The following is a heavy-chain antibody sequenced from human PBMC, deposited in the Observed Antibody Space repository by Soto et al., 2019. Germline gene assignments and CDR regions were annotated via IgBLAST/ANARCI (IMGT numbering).Heavy chain of an antibody. CDR2: IYHSGST. Sequence: PSETLSLTCAVSGYSISGGYYWGWIRQPPGKGLEWIGSIYHSGSTYYNPSLESRVTMSVDTSKNQFSLKLSSVTAADTAVYYCARNYYGSGVDYWGQGTLVTVSS. D-gene: IGHD3-10*01. CDR1: GYSISGGYY. V-gene: IGHV4-38-2*01. CDR3: ARNYYGSGVDY. J-gene: IGHJ4*02.